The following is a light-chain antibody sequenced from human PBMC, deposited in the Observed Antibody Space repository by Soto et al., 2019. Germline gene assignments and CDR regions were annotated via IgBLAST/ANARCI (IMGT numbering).Light chain of an antibody. CDR3: QQYGTSPIT. V-gene: IGKV3-20*01. Sequence: ILLTQSPSTPSLSPGERITLPCRASQSVSRNYLAWYQQKPGQAPRLLVYDASSRATGIPDRFSGSGSGADFTLTISRLEPEDFTVYYCQQYGTSPITFGQGTRLEIK. CDR1: QSVSRNY. J-gene: IGKJ5*01. CDR2: DAS.